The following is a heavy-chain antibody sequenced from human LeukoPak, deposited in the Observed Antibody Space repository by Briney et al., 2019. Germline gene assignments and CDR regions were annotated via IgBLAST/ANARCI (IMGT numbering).Heavy chain of an antibody. CDR2: ISSSGSTI. CDR3: ARDDYGDYDASRLIDY. V-gene: IGHV3-11*01. D-gene: IGHD4-17*01. CDR1: GFTFSDYY. Sequence: PGGSLRLSCAASGFTFSDYYMSWIRQAPGKGLKWVSYISSSGSTIYYADSVKGRFTISRDNAKNSLYLQMNSLRAEDTAVYYCARDDYGDYDASRLIDYWGPGTLVTVSS. J-gene: IGHJ4*02.